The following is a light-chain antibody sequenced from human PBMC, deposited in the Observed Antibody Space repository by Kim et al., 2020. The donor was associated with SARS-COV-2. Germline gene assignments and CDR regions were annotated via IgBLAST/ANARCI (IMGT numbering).Light chain of an antibody. Sequence: SSELTQDPAVSVALGQTVRITCQGDSLRSYYASWYQQKPGQAPVLVIYGKNNRPSGIPDRFSGSSSGNTASLTITGAQAEDEADYYCNSQDSSGNHHYGFGTGTKVTVL. CDR3: NSQDSSGNHHYG. V-gene: IGLV3-19*01. J-gene: IGLJ1*01. CDR1: SLRSYY. CDR2: GKN.